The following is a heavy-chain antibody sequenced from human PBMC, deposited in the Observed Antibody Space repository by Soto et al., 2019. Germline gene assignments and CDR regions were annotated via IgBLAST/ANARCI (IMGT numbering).Heavy chain of an antibody. Sequence: PGGALRLSCAASGFTFSSHGMPWVRQAPGKGLEWVSSISSSGPYTSYADSVKGRFTLSRDNAKNSLSLHMNNLRAEDTAVYYCATYRSFYGMDVWGQGTTVTV. J-gene: IGHJ6*02. CDR1: GFTFSSHG. CDR3: ATYRSFYGMDV. V-gene: IGHV3-21*06. CDR2: ISSSGPYT. D-gene: IGHD6-6*01.